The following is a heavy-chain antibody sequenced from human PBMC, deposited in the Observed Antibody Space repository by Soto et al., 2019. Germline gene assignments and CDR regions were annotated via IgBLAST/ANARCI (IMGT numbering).Heavy chain of an antibody. CDR2: ISGSGGST. CDR1: GFTFSSYA. CDR3: AKDPSTYYYGSGSYYFRL. J-gene: IGHJ4*02. V-gene: IGHV3-23*01. D-gene: IGHD3-10*01. Sequence: GGSLRLSCAASGFTFSSYAMSWVRQAPGKGLEWVSAISGSGGSTYYADSVKGRFTISRYNSKNTLYLQMTSLAAEDTAVYYCAKDPSTYYYGSGSYYFRLWGQGTLVTVSS.